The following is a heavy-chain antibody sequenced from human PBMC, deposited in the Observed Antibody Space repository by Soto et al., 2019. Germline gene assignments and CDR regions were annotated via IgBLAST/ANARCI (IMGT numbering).Heavy chain of an antibody. D-gene: IGHD6-13*01. Sequence: QVQLVQSGADVKKPGASVKVSCKTSGYTFSGYFMHWLRQAPGQGLEWMGWMNPNSGGTDYAQNFQGRVSMTWDTSISTAYMVLSRLRSDDTAIYYCARGYYSSSWRGFDYWGQGTLVTVSS. V-gene: IGHV1-2*02. CDR3: ARGYYSSSWRGFDY. CDR2: MNPNSGGT. J-gene: IGHJ4*02. CDR1: GYTFSGYF.